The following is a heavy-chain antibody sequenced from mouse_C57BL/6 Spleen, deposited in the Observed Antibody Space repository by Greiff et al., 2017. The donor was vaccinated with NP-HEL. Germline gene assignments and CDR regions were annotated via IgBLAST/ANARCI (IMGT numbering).Heavy chain of an antibody. J-gene: IGHJ1*03. CDR2: IDPEDGET. CDR3: ARGYYGSSERYFDV. D-gene: IGHD1-1*01. CDR1: GFTITDYY. V-gene: IGHV14-2*01. Sequence: VHVKQSGAELVKPGASVKLSCTASGFTITDYYMHWVKQRTEQGLEWIGRIDPEDGETKYAQKFQGKATITADTSSNTAYLQLSSLTSEDTAVYYCARGYYGSSERYFDVWGTGTTVTVSS.